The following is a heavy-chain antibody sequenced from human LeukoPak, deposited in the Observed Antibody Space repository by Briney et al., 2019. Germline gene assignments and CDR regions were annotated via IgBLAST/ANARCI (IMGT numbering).Heavy chain of an antibody. CDR3: ARELLTEDDY. Sequence: GGSLRLSCAASGFTFSSYDMHWVRQAPGKGLEWVAVISYDGSNKYYADSVKGRFTISRDNSKNTLYLQMSSLRAEDTAVYYCARELLTEDDYWGQGTLVTVSS. D-gene: IGHD1-14*01. V-gene: IGHV3-30*04. CDR1: GFTFSSYD. J-gene: IGHJ4*02. CDR2: ISYDGSNK.